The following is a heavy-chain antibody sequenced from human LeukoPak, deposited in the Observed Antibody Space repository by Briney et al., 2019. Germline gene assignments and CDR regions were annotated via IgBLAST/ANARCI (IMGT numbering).Heavy chain of an antibody. J-gene: IGHJ4*02. CDR1: GFTFSSYP. Sequence: GRSLRLSCAASGFTFSSYPMHWVRQAPGQGLEWVGVISYDGSNKYSADSVKGRLPISRDNSKNTLYLQVSSLRAEDTAVYYCARDGGGYYASGTHYYFDCWGQGTLVTVSS. D-gene: IGHD3-10*01. CDR2: ISYDGSNK. CDR3: ARDGGGYYASGTHYYFDC. V-gene: IGHV3-30-3*01.